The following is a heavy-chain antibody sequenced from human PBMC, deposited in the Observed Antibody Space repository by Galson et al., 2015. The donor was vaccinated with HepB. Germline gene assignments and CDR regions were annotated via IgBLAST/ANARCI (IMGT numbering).Heavy chain of an antibody. CDR2: ISYDGSNE. J-gene: IGHJ6*02. CDR3: ARDRRRWLGESYYYYFGMDV. D-gene: IGHD3-10*01. V-gene: IGHV3-30*04. CDR1: GFTFTTYA. Sequence: SLRLSCAASGFTFTTYAVHWVRQAPGKGLEWVAVISYDGSNEFYADSVKGRFTISRDNSKNTLSLQMDSLKDEDTAIYYCARDRRRWLGESYYYYFGMDVWGQGTTVIVSS.